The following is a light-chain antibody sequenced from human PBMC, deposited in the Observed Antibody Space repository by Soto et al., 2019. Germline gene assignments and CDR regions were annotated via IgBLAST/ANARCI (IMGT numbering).Light chain of an antibody. J-gene: IGLJ2*01. V-gene: IGLV1-40*01. Sequence: QAVVTQPPSASGALGQRVTISCTGSSSNIGAGYDVHWYQQFPGRAPRLLIFGNNNRPSGVPDRFSGSKSGTSASLNISGLQADDAADYYCQSFDTRLNSVVFGGGTKLTV. CDR1: SSNIGAGYD. CDR3: QSFDTRLNSVV. CDR2: GNN.